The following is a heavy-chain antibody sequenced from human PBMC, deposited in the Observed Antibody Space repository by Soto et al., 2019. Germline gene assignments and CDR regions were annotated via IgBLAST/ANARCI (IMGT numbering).Heavy chain of an antibody. D-gene: IGHD6-19*01. CDR1: GFTFSSYA. CDR2: ISGSGGST. CDR3: AKVQGPYSSGPTLFDY. V-gene: IGHV3-23*01. Sequence: GGSLRLSCAASGFTFSSYAMSWVRQAPGKGLEWVSAISGSGGSTYYADSVKGRFTISRDNSKNTLYLQMNSLRAEDTAVYYCAKVQGPYSSGPTLFDYWGQATLVTVSS. J-gene: IGHJ4*02.